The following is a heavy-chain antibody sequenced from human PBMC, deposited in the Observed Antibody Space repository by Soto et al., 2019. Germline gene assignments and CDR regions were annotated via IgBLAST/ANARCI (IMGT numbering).Heavy chain of an antibody. CDR3: ARAYKVPSIAAFDI. J-gene: IGHJ3*02. V-gene: IGHV1-3*01. CDR1: GYSFTYYA. D-gene: IGHD1-1*01. Sequence: QVQLAQSGTEMKKPGASVKVSCKASGYSFTYYAIHWVRQAPGQRLEWMGWINAGYGSTKYSQKFQDRVTISSDTSASTAYMELSSLRSEDTAVYYCARAYKVPSIAAFDIWGQGTMVTVSS. CDR2: INAGYGST.